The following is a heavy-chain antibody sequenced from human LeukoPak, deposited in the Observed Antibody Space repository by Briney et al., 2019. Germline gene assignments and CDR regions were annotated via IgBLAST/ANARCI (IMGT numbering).Heavy chain of an antibody. CDR2: ISSSSSYT. J-gene: IGHJ4*02. V-gene: IGHV3-11*06. Sequence: GGSLRLSCAASGFTFSDYYMSWIRQAPGKGLEWVSYISSSSSYTNYADSVKGRFTISRDNAKNSLYLQMNSLRAEDTAVYYCARARDYSGHDWAGVDYWGQGTLVTVSS. CDR3: ARARDYSGHDWAGVDY. D-gene: IGHD5-12*01. CDR1: GFTFSDYY.